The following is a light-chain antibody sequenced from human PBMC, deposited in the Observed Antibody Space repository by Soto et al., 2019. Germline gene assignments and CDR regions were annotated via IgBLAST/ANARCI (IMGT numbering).Light chain of an antibody. V-gene: IGLV2-11*01. J-gene: IGLJ1*01. CDR2: DVN. CDR3: CSYAGSYTLYV. Sequence: QSALTQPRSVSGSPGQSVTISCTGTSSDFGGYDFLSWYQQHPAKAPKLIIFDVNKRPSGVPDRFSGSKSGNTASLTISGLQAEDEADYYCCSYAGSYTLYVFGTGTKVTVL. CDR1: SSDFGGYDF.